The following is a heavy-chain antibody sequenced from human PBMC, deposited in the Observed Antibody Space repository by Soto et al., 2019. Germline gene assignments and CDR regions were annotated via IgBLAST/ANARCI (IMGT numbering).Heavy chain of an antibody. D-gene: IGHD1-26*01. CDR2: VYFSDST. CDR1: GDSISSYY. CDR3: ARLYTGTHFDY. Sequence: QVQLQESGPGLVKPSETLSLTCTVSGDSISSYYWNWIRQPPGKGLEWIGYVYFSDSTNYNPSLNSRVTISIDTSKNQFSLRLSSVTAADTAVYYCARLYTGTHFDYWGQGALVTVSS. V-gene: IGHV4-59*08. J-gene: IGHJ4*02.